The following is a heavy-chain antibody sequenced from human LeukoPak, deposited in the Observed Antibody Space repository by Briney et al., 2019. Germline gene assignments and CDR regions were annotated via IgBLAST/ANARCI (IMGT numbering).Heavy chain of an antibody. CDR2: ISYDGSNK. Sequence: GGSLRLSCAASGFTFISYAMHGVRKPPAKGLEWGAVISYDGSNKYYADSVKGRFTISRDNSKNTLYLQMNSLRAEDTAVYYCARDPRRYSGYEIDYWGQGTLVTVSS. CDR3: ARDPRRYSGYEIDY. D-gene: IGHD5-12*01. V-gene: IGHV3-30*04. J-gene: IGHJ4*02. CDR1: GFTFISYA.